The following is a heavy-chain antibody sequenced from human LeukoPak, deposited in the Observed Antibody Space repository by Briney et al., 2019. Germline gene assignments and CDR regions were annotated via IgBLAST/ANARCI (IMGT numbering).Heavy chain of an antibody. D-gene: IGHD3-10*01. J-gene: IGHJ6*03. Sequence: SESLSLTCAVYGGSFSGYYWSWIRQPPGKGLEWIGEINHSGSTNYNPSLKSRVTISVDTSKNQFSLKLSSVTAADTAVYYCARLTKNDSGSFRFGKKKRGYMDVWGKGTTVTVSS. CDR1: GGSFSGYY. V-gene: IGHV4-34*01. CDR3: ARLTKNDSGSFRFGKKKRGYMDV. CDR2: INHSGST.